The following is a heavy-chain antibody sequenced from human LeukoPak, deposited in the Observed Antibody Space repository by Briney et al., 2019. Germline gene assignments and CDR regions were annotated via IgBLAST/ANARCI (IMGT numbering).Heavy chain of an antibody. Sequence: ATVKVSCKASGYTFTSYDINWVRQATGQGLEWMGWISAYNGYTDYAQKFQFRVTMTTDTSTSTAYMELRSLRSDDTAVYYCARDKAVTTEVTQHFQHWGQGTLVTVSS. V-gene: IGHV1-18*01. D-gene: IGHD4-23*01. CDR2: ISAYNGYT. J-gene: IGHJ1*01. CDR1: GYTFTSYD. CDR3: ARDKAVTTEVTQHFQH.